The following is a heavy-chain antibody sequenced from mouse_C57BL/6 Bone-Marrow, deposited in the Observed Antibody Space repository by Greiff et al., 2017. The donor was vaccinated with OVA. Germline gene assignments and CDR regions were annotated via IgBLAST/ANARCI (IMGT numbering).Heavy chain of an antibody. CDR3: ARGGSSSYDAWFAY. J-gene: IGHJ3*01. CDR2: IFPGSGST. V-gene: IGHV1-75*01. CDR1: GYTFTDYY. Sequence: QVQLKQSGPELVKPGASVKISCKASGYTFTDYYINWVKQRPGQGLEWIGWIFPGSGSTYYNEKFKGKATLTVDKSSNTADMLLSSLTSEDSAVYFCARGGSSSYDAWFAYWGQGTLVTVSA. D-gene: IGHD1-1*01.